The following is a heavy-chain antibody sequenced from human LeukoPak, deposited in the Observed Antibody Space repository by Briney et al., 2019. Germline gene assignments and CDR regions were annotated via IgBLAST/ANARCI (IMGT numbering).Heavy chain of an antibody. Sequence: SQTLSLTCTVSGVSFSSGGYYWSWIRQHPGKGLEWIGYIYYSGRTYYNPSLKSRVTISVDTSKNQFSLKLSSVTAADTAVYHCARGPGLLGYCSGGSCYGYWGQGTLVTVSS. CDR1: GVSFSSGGYY. J-gene: IGHJ4*02. CDR3: ARGPGLLGYCSGGSCYGY. V-gene: IGHV4-31*03. CDR2: IYYSGRT. D-gene: IGHD2-15*01.